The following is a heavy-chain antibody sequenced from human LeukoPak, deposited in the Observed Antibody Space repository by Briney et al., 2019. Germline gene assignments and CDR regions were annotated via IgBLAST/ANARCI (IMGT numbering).Heavy chain of an antibody. CDR2: INHSGST. CDR1: GGSFSGYY. Sequence: PSETLSLTCAVYGGSFSGYYWSWIRQPPGKGLEWIGEINHSGSTNYNPSLKSRVTISVDTSKNQFSLKLSSVTAADTAVYYCARQTEGGYDYVWGSYRSPFDYWGQGTLVTVSS. CDR3: ARQTEGGYDYVWGSYRSPFDY. V-gene: IGHV4-34*01. J-gene: IGHJ4*02. D-gene: IGHD3-16*02.